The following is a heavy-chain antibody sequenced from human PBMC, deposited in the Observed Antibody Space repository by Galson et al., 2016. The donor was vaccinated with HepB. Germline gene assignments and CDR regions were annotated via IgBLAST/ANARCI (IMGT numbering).Heavy chain of an antibody. D-gene: IGHD3-16*01. Sequence: SLRLSCAASGFSFSTSGMSWDRQTPGRGLEWVSGITGSGATTHYADSVRGRFTISRDNSKNTLYLYMNSLSAGNTAVYYCGKHGGFDYWGQGALVTVSA. CDR1: GFSFSTSG. CDR3: GKHGGFDY. J-gene: IGHJ4*02. CDR2: ITGSGATT. V-gene: IGHV3-23*01.